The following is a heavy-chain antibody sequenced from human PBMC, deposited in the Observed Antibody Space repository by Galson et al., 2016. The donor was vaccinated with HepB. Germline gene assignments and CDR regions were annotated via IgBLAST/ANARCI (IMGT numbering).Heavy chain of an antibody. CDR2: IKSKTAGGTP. D-gene: IGHD3-10*01. Sequence: SLRLSCAASGLILSNAWINWVRQAPGMGLEWVGRIKSKTAGGTPDYAEPVTGRFTISRDDSKNTLYLQMSSLETEDTAVYYCTCLGGTMVRGAWGQGTLVTVSA. V-gene: IGHV3-15*07. CDR1: GLILSNAW. CDR3: TCLGGTMVRGA. J-gene: IGHJ5*02.